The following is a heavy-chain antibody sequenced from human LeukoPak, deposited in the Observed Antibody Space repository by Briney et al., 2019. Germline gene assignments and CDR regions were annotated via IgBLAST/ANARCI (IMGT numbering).Heavy chain of an antibody. CDR2: IYDGGNT. CDR1: EITVSRNH. D-gene: IGHD6-13*01. Sequence: GGSLRLSCEISEITVSRNHLSWVRQAPGKGLEWVSIIYDGGNTDYADSVKGRFTISRDNSKNTLDLQMSSLRAEDTALYYCAKGKGQQLALEFWGQGTLVTVSS. CDR3: AKGKGQQLALEF. J-gene: IGHJ4*02. V-gene: IGHV3-53*01.